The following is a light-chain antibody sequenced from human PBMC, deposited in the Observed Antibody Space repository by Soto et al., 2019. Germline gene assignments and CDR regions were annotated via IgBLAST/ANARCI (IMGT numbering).Light chain of an antibody. CDR3: QYFGSS. Sequence: EIVLTQSPGTLSLSPGERATLSCRASQSVSSSFLAWYQQKPGQAPRLLIYGASKRATGIPDRFSGSGSGTDFTLTISRLDPEDFAVYYCQYFGSSFGQGTKVEIK. V-gene: IGKV3-20*01. J-gene: IGKJ1*01. CDR1: QSVSSSF. CDR2: GAS.